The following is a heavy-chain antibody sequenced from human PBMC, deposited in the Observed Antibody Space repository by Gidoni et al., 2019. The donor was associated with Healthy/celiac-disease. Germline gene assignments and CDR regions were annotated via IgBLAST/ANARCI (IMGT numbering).Heavy chain of an antibody. CDR1: GFTFSSYS. V-gene: IGHV3-21*01. CDR3: ARWLYGSGSYNWFDP. J-gene: IGHJ5*02. CDR2: ISSSSSYI. Sequence: EVQLVESGGGLVKPGGSLRLSCAASGFTFSSYSMNWVRQAPGKGLEWVSSISSSSSYIYYADSVKGRFTISRDNAKNSLYLQMNSLRAEDTAVYYCARWLYGSGSYNWFDPWGQGTLVTVSS. D-gene: IGHD3-10*01.